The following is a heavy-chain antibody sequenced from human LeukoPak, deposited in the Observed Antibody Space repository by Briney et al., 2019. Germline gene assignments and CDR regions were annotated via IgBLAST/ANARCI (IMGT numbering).Heavy chain of an antibody. D-gene: IGHD6-19*01. Sequence: PGGSLRLSCAASGFTFSSYAMSWVRQAPGKGLEWVSTISGSGSGGSTYYADSVKGRFTISRDNSKDTLYLQMNSLRAEDTAVYYCAKLLAVTNSSYFNYWGQGTLVTVSS. CDR3: AKLLAVTNSSYFNY. CDR2: ISGSGSGGST. V-gene: IGHV3-23*01. CDR1: GFTFSSYA. J-gene: IGHJ4*02.